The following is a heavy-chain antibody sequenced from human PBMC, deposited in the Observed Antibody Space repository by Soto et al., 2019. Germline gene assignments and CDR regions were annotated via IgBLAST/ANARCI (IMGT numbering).Heavy chain of an antibody. CDR3: ATSHLLGRHYDFRSPPPASLYHYGLGV. CDR2: ILPVFGMV. Sequence: QVQLAQSGAEVKKPGSSVRVSCQTSRGTFNTSPISWMRQAPGQGLEWLGDILPVFGMVNYAQQFQDRLNLTADEATPSVCMEVGRLTAEVRAVYFCATSHLLGRHYDFRSPPPASLYHYGLGVWGHGTTVIVSS. V-gene: IGHV1-69*01. CDR1: RGTFNTSP. D-gene: IGHD3-3*01. J-gene: IGHJ6*02.